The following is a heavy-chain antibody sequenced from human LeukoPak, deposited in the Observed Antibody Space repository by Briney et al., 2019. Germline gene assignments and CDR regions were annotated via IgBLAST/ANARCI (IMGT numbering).Heavy chain of an antibody. CDR1: GFTFSSYV. CDR3: VRVTAAGKGFDY. CDR2: ISGSGGSI. J-gene: IGHJ4*02. D-gene: IGHD6-13*01. Sequence: GGSLRLSCAASGFTFSSYVMSWVRQAPGKGLEWVSGISGSGGSIKYADSVKGRFTISRDNSKNTLYLQMSSLTAEDTAVYYCVRVTAAGKGFDYWGQGTLVTVSS. V-gene: IGHV3-23*01.